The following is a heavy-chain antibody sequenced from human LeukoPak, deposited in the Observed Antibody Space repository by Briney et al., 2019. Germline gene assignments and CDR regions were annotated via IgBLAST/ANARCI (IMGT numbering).Heavy chain of an antibody. V-gene: IGHV3-30*03. CDR1: GFTFSSYG. D-gene: IGHD2-2*01. CDR2: ISYDGSNK. J-gene: IGHJ6*02. CDR3: AREYYCSSTSCYVPLYYYYGMDV. Sequence: PGGSLRLSCAASGFTFSSYGMHWVRQAPGKGLEWVAVISYDGSNKYYADSVKGRFTISRDNSKNTLYPQMNSLRAEDTAVYYCAREYYCSSTSCYVPLYYYYGMDVWGQGTTVTVSS.